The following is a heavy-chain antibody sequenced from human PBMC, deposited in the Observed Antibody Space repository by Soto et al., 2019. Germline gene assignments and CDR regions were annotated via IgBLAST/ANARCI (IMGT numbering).Heavy chain of an antibody. Sequence: PGGSLRLSCAASGFTFSSYAMSWVRQAPGKGLEWFSAISGSGGSTYYADSVKGRFTIPRDNSENTLYLQMNSLRAEDTAVYYCAKDLYSSSSGKFDYWGQGTLVTVSS. CDR2: ISGSGGST. V-gene: IGHV3-23*01. D-gene: IGHD6-6*01. CDR1: GFTFSSYA. CDR3: AKDLYSSSSGKFDY. J-gene: IGHJ4*02.